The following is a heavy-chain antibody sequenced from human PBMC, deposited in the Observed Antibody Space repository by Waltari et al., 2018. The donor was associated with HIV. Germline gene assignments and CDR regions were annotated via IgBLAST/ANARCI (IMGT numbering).Heavy chain of an antibody. D-gene: IGHD3-9*01. CDR1: GGSFNGFF. J-gene: IGHJ4*02. CDR3: ARGRRPYHNLFTGYTFYFDS. CDR2: LSHSVAT. V-gene: IGHV4-34*02. Sequence: VQLQQWGGGLFNSSVTLSLPCAVYGGSFNGFFWTWLRRPPGRGLEWIGELSHSVATAYNPSLGGLSTVSLDTTKNQFFVTLKSLTVADTATYFCARGRRPYHNLFTGYTFYFDSWGRGS.